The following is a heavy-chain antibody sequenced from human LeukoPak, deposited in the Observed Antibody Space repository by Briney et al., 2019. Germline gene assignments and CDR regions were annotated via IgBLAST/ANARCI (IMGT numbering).Heavy chain of an antibody. Sequence: SETLSLTCTVSAGSITSYSWSWIRQPAGKGLEWIGRIYSSGSTSYNPSLKSRVTMSVDTSKNQFSLILSSVTAADTAVYYCARGYSSSWYTTGLDCWGQGTLVTVSS. J-gene: IGHJ4*02. CDR1: AGSITSYS. V-gene: IGHV4-4*07. D-gene: IGHD6-13*01. CDR2: IYSSGST. CDR3: ARGYSSSWYTTGLDC.